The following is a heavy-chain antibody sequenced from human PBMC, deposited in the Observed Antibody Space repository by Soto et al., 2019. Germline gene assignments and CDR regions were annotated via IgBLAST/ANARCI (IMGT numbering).Heavy chain of an antibody. CDR1: GFTFSSYG. J-gene: IGHJ6*03. CDR2: IWYDGSNK. V-gene: IGHV3-33*01. CDR3: ASDTGNYYYYYMDV. Sequence: GGSLRLSCAASGFTFSSYGRHWVRQAPGKGLEWVAVIWYDGSNKYYADSVKGRFTISRDNSKNTLYLQMNSLRAEDTAVYYCASDTGNYYYYYMDVWGKGTTVTVSS.